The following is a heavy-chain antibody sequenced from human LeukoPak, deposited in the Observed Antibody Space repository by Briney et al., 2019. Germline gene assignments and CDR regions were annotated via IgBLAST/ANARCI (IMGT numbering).Heavy chain of an antibody. CDR3: ARINNYYGSGNAFDI. Sequence: ASVKVSCKASGYTFTSYGNSWVRQAPGQGLEWMGWISAYNGNTNYAQKLQGRVTMTTDTSTSTAYMELRSLRSDDTAVYYCARINNYYGSGNAFDIWGQGTMVTVSS. V-gene: IGHV1-18*01. D-gene: IGHD3-10*01. CDR1: GYTFTSYG. CDR2: ISAYNGNT. J-gene: IGHJ3*02.